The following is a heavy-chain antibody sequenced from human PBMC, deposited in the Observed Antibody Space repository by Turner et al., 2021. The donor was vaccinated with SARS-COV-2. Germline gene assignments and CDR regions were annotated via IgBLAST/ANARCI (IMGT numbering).Heavy chain of an antibody. V-gene: IGHV3-30*02. CDR1: GFIFTNHD. J-gene: IGHJ2*01. CDR3: AKDLTVPGAPSSYWYFDF. D-gene: IGHD3-9*01. CDR2: ILRDGSDK. Sequence: QVQLVESGGGVVQPGGSLGLSCAASGFIFTNHDLHWVRQAPGKGLELVAAILRDGSDKYYADSVKGRFTISRDTSKKTVILQMNALRAEDTATYFCAKDLTVPGAPSSYWYFDFWGRGALVTVSS.